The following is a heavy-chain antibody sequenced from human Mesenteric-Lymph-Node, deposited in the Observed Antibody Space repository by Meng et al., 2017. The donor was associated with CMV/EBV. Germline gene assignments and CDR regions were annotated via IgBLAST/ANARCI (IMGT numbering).Heavy chain of an antibody. V-gene: IGHV3-11*04. Sequence: GESLKISCAASGFTFSDYYMSWIRQAPGEGLEWVSYISSSGSNIYYADSVKGRFTISRDNAKNSLYLQMNSLRAEDTAVYYCARGRRVITIFGVPSANPNYYGMDVWGQGTTVTVSS. J-gene: IGHJ6*02. CDR2: ISSSGSNI. CDR1: GFTFSDYY. D-gene: IGHD3-3*01. CDR3: ARGRRVITIFGVPSANPNYYGMDV.